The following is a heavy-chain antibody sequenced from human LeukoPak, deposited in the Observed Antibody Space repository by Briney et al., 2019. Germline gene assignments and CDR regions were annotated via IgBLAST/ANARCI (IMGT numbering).Heavy chain of an antibody. CDR1: GFTFSSYD. V-gene: IGHV3-13*01. Sequence: GGSLRLSCAASGFTFSSYDMHWVRQATGKGLEWVSAIGTAGDTYYPGSVKGRFTISRENVKNSLYLQMNSLRAGDTAVCYCARDLRVDYYYYGMDVWGQGTTVTVSS. CDR2: IGTAGDT. CDR3: ARDLRVDYYYYGMDV. J-gene: IGHJ6*02.